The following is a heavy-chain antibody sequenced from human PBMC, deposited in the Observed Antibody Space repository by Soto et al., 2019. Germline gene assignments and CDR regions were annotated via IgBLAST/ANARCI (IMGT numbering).Heavy chain of an antibody. D-gene: IGHD3-3*01. CDR1: GYTFTSYG. CDR3: ARDTVEVGVVIIRYYYYGMDV. J-gene: IGHJ6*02. Sequence: QVQLVQSGAEVKKPGASVKVSCKASGYTFTSYGISWVRHAPGQGLEWMGWISAYNGNTNYAQKLQGRVTMTTDTSTSTAYMELRSLRSDDTAVYYCARDTVEVGVVIIRYYYYGMDVWGQGTTVTVSS. CDR2: ISAYNGNT. V-gene: IGHV1-18*01.